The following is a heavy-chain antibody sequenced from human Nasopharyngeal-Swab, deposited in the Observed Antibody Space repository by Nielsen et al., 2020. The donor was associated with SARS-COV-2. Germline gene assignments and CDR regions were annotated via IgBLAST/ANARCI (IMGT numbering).Heavy chain of an antibody. D-gene: IGHD3-3*01. V-gene: IGHV1-24*01. J-gene: IGHJ3*02. Sequence: SVQVSCKVSGYTLTVLPIHWVRQAPGKGLEWMGTVVPEDGEPIYAQNFQGRVTMTEDTSTYTAYLELSSLRSEDTAVYYCASEGSGVFGVVIYAFDIWGPGTLVTVSS. CDR1: GYTLTVLP. CDR2: VVPEDGEP. CDR3: ASEGSGVFGVVIYAFDI.